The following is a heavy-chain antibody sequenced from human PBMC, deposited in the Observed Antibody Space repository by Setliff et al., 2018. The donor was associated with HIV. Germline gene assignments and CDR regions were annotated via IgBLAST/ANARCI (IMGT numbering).Heavy chain of an antibody. V-gene: IGHV1-69*13. D-gene: IGHD1-1*01. CDR2: IIPMFVTA. CDR3: ARAKATRQARPTNCFDP. CDR1: GGNFRFYA. Sequence: GASVKVSCKASGGNFRFYAFSWVRQAPGQGLEWMGGIIPMFVTANYAQKFQDRVTITADESTSTAYMELSSLRFEGTAVYYCARAKATRQARPTNCFDPWGQGTLVTV. J-gene: IGHJ5*02.